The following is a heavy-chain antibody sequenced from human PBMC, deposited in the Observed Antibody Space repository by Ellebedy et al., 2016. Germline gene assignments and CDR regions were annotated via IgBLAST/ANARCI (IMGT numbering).Heavy chain of an antibody. CDR2: ISSRSNTI. CDR3: VREPIVAVAGGISNYFGP. CDR1: GFTFSSSP. V-gene: IGHV3-48*02. Sequence: GGSLRLSXAASGFTFSSSPMNWVRQAPGKGLEWISYISSRSNTIYYADSVEGRFTISRDNAKDSLYLQMNSLRDEDTAVYYCVREPIVAVAGGISNYFGPWGQGTLVTVSS. J-gene: IGHJ5*02. D-gene: IGHD1-7*01.